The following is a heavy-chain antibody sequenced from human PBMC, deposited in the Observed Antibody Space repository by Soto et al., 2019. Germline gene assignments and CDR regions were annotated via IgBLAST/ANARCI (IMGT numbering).Heavy chain of an antibody. V-gene: IGHV1-18*03. D-gene: IGHD1-1*01. CDR1: GYTFTSYG. CDR3: ARGRYGDY. J-gene: IGHJ4*02. Sequence: QVHLVQSGAEVKKPGASVKVSCKGSGYTFTSYGITWVRQAPGQGLEWMGWISAHNGNTDYAQKLQGRVTVTRDTSTSTAYMELRSLRSDDMAVYYCARGRYGDYWGQGPLVTVSS. CDR2: ISAHNGNT.